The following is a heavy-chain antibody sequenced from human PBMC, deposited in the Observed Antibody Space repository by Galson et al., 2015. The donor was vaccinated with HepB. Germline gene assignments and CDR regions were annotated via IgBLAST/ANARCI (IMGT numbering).Heavy chain of an antibody. V-gene: IGHV6-1*01. CDR2: TYYKFRWYN. CDR1: GDSVSNYGDA. J-gene: IGHJ3*01. Sequence: CAISGDSVSNYGDAWNWIRQSPSRGLEWLGRTYYKFRWYNDYAPSLGSRISIKPDTSKNQFSLQLNDVILEDTALYYCAVDLHETHDALDVWGQGTMVTVS. CDR3: AVDLHETHDALDV.